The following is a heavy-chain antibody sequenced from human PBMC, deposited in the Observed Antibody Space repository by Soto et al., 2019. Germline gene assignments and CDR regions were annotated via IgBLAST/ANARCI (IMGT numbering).Heavy chain of an antibody. V-gene: IGHV4-30-2*01. D-gene: IGHD5-12*01. Sequence: QLQLQECGSGLVKPSQTLSLTCAVSGGSISSDGYSWSWIREPPGKGLEWIGYIYHSGSTYYNPSLKSRVTISVDRSKNQFSLKLSSVTAADTAVYYCARRRGFPYYYGMDVWGQGTTVTVSS. CDR1: GGSISSDGYS. J-gene: IGHJ6*02. CDR3: ARRRGFPYYYGMDV. CDR2: IYHSGST.